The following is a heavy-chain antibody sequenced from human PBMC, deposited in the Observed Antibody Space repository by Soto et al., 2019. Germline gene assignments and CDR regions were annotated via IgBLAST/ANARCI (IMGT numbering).Heavy chain of an antibody. D-gene: IGHD6-13*01. Sequence: PGGSLRLACEGSGFTFNPYNMNWVRQSPGKGLEWVASISTSSSYIYYAASVEGRFTVSRDNAKNSLYLQMSDLRDEDTAVYYCARVLARAPSKNWFDSLGQGTLVTVS. V-gene: IGHV3-21*01. CDR3: ARVLARAPSKNWFDS. CDR1: GFTFNPYN. CDR2: ISTSSSYI. J-gene: IGHJ5*01.